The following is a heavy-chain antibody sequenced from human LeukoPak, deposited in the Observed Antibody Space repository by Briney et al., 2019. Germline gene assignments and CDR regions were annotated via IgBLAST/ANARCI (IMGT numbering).Heavy chain of an antibody. D-gene: IGHD5-12*01. CDR2: IIPIFGTA. Sequence: ASVKVSCKASGYTFTSYGISWVRQAPGQGLEWMGGIIPIFGTANYAQKFQGRVTITADESTSTAYMELSSLRSEDTAVYYCARGGWLRPGGLDYWGQGTLVTVSS. CDR3: ARGGWLRPGGLDY. CDR1: GYTFTSYG. J-gene: IGHJ4*02. V-gene: IGHV1-69*13.